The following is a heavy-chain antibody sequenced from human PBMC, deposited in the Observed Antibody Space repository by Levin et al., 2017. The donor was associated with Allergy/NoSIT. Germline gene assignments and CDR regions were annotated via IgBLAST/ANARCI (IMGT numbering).Heavy chain of an antibody. CDR2: ISGSGGST. J-gene: IGHJ4*02. Sequence: QPGGSLRLSCAASGFTFSSYAMSWVRQAPGKGLEWVSAISGSGGSTYYADSVKGRFTISRDNSKNTLYLQMNSLRAEDTAVYYCAKPRRQYSSSELDYWGQGTLVTVSS. CDR1: GFTFSSYA. CDR3: AKPRRQYSSSELDY. D-gene: IGHD6-6*01. V-gene: IGHV3-23*01.